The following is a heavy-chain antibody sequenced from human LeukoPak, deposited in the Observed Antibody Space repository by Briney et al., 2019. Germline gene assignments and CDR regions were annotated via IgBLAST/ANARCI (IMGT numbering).Heavy chain of an antibody. D-gene: IGHD3-22*01. J-gene: IGHJ4*02. CDR1: GGTFNSYA. V-gene: IGHV1-69*05. CDR3: ARGYYDSSGYYYGAFDY. Sequence: GASVKVSCKASGGTFNSYAISWVPQAPGKGLEWMGMIIPIFGTANYAQKYQGRVTITTDESTSTAYMELSSLRSEDTAVYYCARGYYDSSGYYYGAFDYWGQGTLVTVSS. CDR2: IIPIFGTA.